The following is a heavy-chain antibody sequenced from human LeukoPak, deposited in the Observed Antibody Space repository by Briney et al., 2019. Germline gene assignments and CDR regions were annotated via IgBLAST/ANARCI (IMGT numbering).Heavy chain of an antibody. V-gene: IGHV3-23*01. CDR2: IGGSGGST. Sequence: GGSLRLSCAASGFTFSSYWMSWVRQAPGKGLEWVSAIGGSGGSTYYADSVKGRFTISRDNSKNTLYLQMNSLRAEDTAVYYCAKDHTSYYDSSEGPADYWGQGTLVTVSS. CDR3: AKDHTSYYDSSEGPADY. D-gene: IGHD3-22*01. J-gene: IGHJ4*02. CDR1: GFTFSSYW.